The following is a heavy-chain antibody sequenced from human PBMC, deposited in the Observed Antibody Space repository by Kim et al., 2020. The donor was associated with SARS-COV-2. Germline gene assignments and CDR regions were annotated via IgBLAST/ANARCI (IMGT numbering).Heavy chain of an antibody. Sequence: SETLSLTCTVSGGSISSSSYYWGWIRQPPGKGLEWIGSIYYSGSTYYNPSLKSRVTISVDTSKNQFSLKLSSVTAADTAVYYCARLGSMVRGVYIFDYWGQGTLVTVSS. CDR3: ARLGSMVRGVYIFDY. V-gene: IGHV4-39*01. D-gene: IGHD3-10*01. J-gene: IGHJ4*02. CDR2: IYYSGST. CDR1: GGSISSSSYY.